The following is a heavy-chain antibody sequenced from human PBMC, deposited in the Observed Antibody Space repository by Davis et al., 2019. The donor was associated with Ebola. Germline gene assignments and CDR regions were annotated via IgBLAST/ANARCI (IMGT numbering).Heavy chain of an antibody. CDR3: ARELALRYYGMDV. CDR1: GGSISSSNW. Sequence: MPSETLSLTCAVSGGSISSSNWWSWVRQPPGKGLEWIGEIYHSGSTNYNPSLKSRVTISVDKSKNQFSLKLSFVTAADTAVYYCARELALRYYGMDVWGRGTTVTVSS. D-gene: IGHD3-3*02. J-gene: IGHJ6*02. CDR2: IYHSGST. V-gene: IGHV4-4*02.